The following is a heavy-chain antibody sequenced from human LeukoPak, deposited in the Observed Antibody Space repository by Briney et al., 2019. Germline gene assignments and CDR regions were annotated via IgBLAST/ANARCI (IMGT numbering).Heavy chain of an antibody. D-gene: IGHD3-3*01. CDR2: ISYDGSNN. V-gene: IGHV3-30-3*01. CDR1: GFTFNNHG. J-gene: IGHJ4*02. CDR3: ARDLSTYYTYDY. Sequence: GGSLRLSCAASGFTFNNHGMHWVRQAPGKGLEWVAVISYDGSNNDYADSVKGRFIISRDNSKNTLYLQMNSLRPEDTAVYHCARDLSTYYTYDYWGQGTLATVSS.